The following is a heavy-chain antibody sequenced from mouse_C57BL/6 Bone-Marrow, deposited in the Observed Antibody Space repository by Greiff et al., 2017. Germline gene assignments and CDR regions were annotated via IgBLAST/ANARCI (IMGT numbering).Heavy chain of an antibody. CDR2: IYPGGGDT. CDR1: GYAFSSYW. D-gene: IGHD2-5*01. CDR3: ARTGYYSNFHGYCDD. Sequence: VQLQQSGAELVKPGASVKISCKASGYAFSSYWMNWVKQRPGKGLEWIGQIYPGGGDTNYNGKFKGKATLTADKSSSTAYMQLSSLTSEDSAVYFGARTGYYSNFHGYCDDWGTGTTVTVSA. V-gene: IGHV1-80*01. J-gene: IGHJ1*03.